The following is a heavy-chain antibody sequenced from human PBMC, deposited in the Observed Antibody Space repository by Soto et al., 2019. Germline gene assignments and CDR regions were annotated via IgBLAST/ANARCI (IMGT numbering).Heavy chain of an antibody. J-gene: IGHJ4*02. CDR3: ARGYCSSTSCYYFDY. CDR1: GGTFSSYT. Sequence: ASVKVSYKASGGTFSSYTISWVRQAPGQGLEWMGRISAYNGNTNYAQKLQGRVTMTTDTSISTAYMELRSLRSDDTAVYYCARGYCSSTSCYYFDYWGQGTLVTVSS. D-gene: IGHD2-2*01. V-gene: IGHV1-18*01. CDR2: ISAYNGNT.